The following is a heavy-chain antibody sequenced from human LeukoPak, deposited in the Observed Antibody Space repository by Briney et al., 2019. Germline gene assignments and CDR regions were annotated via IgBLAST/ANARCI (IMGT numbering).Heavy chain of an antibody. CDR2: INCYNGNT. J-gene: IGHJ4*02. Sequence: GASVKVSCKASGSKFNNNGINWVRQAPGQGLEWMGWINCYNGNTKYSQKIQGRVTMTKDTSTSTVYMELRSLRSDDTAVYYCARDLGALTSSWYYLSYYWGQGTLVTVSS. V-gene: IGHV1-18*04. CDR1: GSKFNNNG. CDR3: ARDLGALTSSWYYLSYY. D-gene: IGHD6-13*01.